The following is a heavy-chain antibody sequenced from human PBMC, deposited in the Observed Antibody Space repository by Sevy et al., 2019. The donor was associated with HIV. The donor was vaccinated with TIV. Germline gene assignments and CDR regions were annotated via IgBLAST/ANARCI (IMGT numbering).Heavy chain of an antibody. CDR1: GGSISSYY. J-gene: IGHJ3*02. D-gene: IGHD3-10*01. Sequence: SETLSLTCTVSGGSISSYYWSWIRQPPGKGLEWIGYIYYSGSTNYNPSLKSRVTISVDTSKNQFSLKLSSVTAADTAVYYCASFRRPAGLHPDAFDIWGQGTMVTVSS. CDR3: ASFRRPAGLHPDAFDI. V-gene: IGHV4-59*01. CDR2: IYYSGST.